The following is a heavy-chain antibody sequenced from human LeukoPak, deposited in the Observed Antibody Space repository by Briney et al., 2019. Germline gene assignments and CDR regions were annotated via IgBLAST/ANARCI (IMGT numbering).Heavy chain of an antibody. CDR3: AGSGSYLRF. CDR2: TYYRSKWYN. D-gene: IGHD3-10*01. CDR1: GDSVSSNSAA. V-gene: IGHV6-1*01. Sequence: SQTLSLTCAISGDSVSSNSAAWNCVRQYPSRGLEWLGRTYYRSKWYNDYAVSVKSRITITPDTSKNQFSLQLNSVTPEDTAVYYCAGSGSYLRFWGQGTQVTVSS. J-gene: IGHJ4*02.